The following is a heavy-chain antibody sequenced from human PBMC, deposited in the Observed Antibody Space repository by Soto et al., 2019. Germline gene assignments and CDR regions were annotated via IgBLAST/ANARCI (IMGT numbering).Heavy chain of an antibody. V-gene: IGHV1-46*01. Sequence: QVQLVQSGAEVKRPGASVKVSCRASGYIFTTYYVHWVRQAPGQGPEWMGRINPSSGTPTYAQNFQVRVTMTRDTSTGTVYLELSSLRFDDTSEYYCATRARSDMDVLGQGTTVTVSS. J-gene: IGHJ6*02. CDR2: INPSSGTP. D-gene: IGHD3-10*01. CDR3: ATRARSDMDV. CDR1: GYIFTTYY.